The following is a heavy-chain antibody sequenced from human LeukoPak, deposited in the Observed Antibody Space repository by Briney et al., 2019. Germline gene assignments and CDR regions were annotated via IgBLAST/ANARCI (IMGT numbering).Heavy chain of an antibody. J-gene: IGHJ4*02. CDR2: MNPNSGNT. CDR3: ARGLITMVRGVIRDY. CDR1: GYTFTSYD. V-gene: IGHV1-8*01. Sequence: ASVKVSCKASGYTFTSYDINWLRQATGQGLEWMGWMNPNSGNTGYAQKFQGRVTMTRNTSISTAYMELSSLRSEDTAVYYCARGLITMVRGVIRDYWGQGTLVTVSS. D-gene: IGHD3-10*01.